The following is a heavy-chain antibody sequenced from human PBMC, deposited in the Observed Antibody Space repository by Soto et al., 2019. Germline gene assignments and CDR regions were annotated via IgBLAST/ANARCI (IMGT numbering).Heavy chain of an antibody. D-gene: IGHD3-16*02. V-gene: IGHV3-15*01. CDR1: GFTFSNAW. J-gene: IGHJ4*02. CDR3: TSPDYDYIWGSYPFDS. Sequence: EVQLVESGGGLVKPGGSLRLSCAASGFTFSNAWMSWVRQAPGKGLEWVGRIKSKTDGGTTDYAAPVKGRFTISRDDSKNTLYLQMNSLKTEDTAVYYCTSPDYDYIWGSYPFDSWGQGTLVTVSS. CDR2: IKSKTDGGTT.